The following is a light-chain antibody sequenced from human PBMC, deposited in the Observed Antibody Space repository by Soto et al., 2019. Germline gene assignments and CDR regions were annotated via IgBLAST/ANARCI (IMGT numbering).Light chain of an antibody. J-gene: IGKJ1*01. CDR3: QHYNNWPPWT. Sequence: EIVLTQSPGTPSLSPGERATLYCRASQSVSRRYFAWYQQKPGQAPRLLLYGASSRATGIPDRFSGSGSGTDFTLTISRLEPEDFAVYYCQHYNNWPPWTFGQGTRVEIK. V-gene: IGKV3-20*01. CDR2: GAS. CDR1: QSVSRRY.